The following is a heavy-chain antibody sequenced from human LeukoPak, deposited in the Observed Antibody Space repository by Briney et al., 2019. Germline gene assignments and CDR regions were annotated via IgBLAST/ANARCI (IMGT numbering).Heavy chain of an antibody. Sequence: GGSLRLSCAASGFTFSSYGMHWVRQAPGKGLEWVAVIWYDGSNKYYADSVKGRFTISRDNAKNSLYLQMNSLRAEDTAVYYCARDENYSYGMDVWGQGTTVTVSS. J-gene: IGHJ6*02. CDR3: ARDENYSYGMDV. V-gene: IGHV3-33*01. CDR1: GFTFSSYG. CDR2: IWYDGSNK.